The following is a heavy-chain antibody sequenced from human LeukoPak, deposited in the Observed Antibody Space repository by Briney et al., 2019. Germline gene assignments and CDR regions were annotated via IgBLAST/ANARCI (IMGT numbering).Heavy chain of an antibody. CDR3: ARASITMVRGVIFS. V-gene: IGHV3-30*02. CDR2: IQFDESQK. J-gene: IGHJ5*02. D-gene: IGHD3-10*01. CDR1: GFTFNTYG. Sequence: PGGSLRLSCAGFGFTFNTYGMHWVRQAPGKGLDWVAFIQFDESQKYYADSVRGRFTISRDNSKNTLYLQMNSLRAEDTAVYYCARASITMVRGVIFSWGQGTLVTVSS.